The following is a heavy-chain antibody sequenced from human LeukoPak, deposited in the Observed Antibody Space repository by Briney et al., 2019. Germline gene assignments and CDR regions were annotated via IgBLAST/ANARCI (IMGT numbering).Heavy chain of an antibody. CDR3: AGDGTGVLPGDAFDI. Sequence: GGSLRLSCAASGFTFSTHSMNWVRQAPGKGLEWVSYINQDGNDIYYGESVKGRFTISRDNAKNSLYLQMHTLRAEDTAVYYCAGDGTGVLPGDAFDIWSQGTMVTVSS. CDR1: GFTFSTHS. J-gene: IGHJ3*02. D-gene: IGHD1-1*01. CDR2: INQDGNDI. V-gene: IGHV3-21*05.